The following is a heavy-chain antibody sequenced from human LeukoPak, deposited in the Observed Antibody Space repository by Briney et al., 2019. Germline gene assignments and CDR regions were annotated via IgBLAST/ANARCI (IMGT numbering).Heavy chain of an antibody. V-gene: IGHV4-39*01. D-gene: IGHD1-26*01. CDR3: AVDNGSFSFDS. CDR1: GGSISSSSYY. CDR2: IYYSGST. J-gene: IGHJ4*02. Sequence: PSETLSLICTVSGGSISSSSYYWGWIRQPPGKGLEWIVTIYYSGSTYYNPSLKSRVTTSVDTSKNQFSLKLSSVTAADTAMYYCAVDNGSFSFDSWGQGTLVTVSS.